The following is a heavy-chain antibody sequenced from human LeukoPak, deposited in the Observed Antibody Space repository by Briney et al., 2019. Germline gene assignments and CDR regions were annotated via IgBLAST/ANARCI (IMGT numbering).Heavy chain of an antibody. J-gene: IGHJ5*02. CDR2: IYYSGST. V-gene: IGHV4-31*03. CDR3: ARARGVRGVIRTFADP. CDR1: GGSISSGGYY. D-gene: IGHD3-10*01. Sequence: SETPSLTCTVSGGSISSGGYYWSWIRQHPGKGLEWIGYIYYSGSTYYNPSLKSRVTISVDTSKNQFSLKLSSVTAADTAVYYCARARGVRGVIRTFADPWGQGTLVTVSS.